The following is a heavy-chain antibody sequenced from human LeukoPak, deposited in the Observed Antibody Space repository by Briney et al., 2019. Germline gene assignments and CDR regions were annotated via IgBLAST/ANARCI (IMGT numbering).Heavy chain of an antibody. Sequence: PGGSLRLSCAASGFSFNFFWMSWVRQAPGKGLEWVANIKEDGTEKHYVASVKGRFTISRDNGKKSLYLEMNRLRGEDTAVYYCARDGDKCRGCAFDIWGQGAMVTVSS. J-gene: IGHJ3*02. CDR3: ARDGDKCRGCAFDI. V-gene: IGHV3-7*01. CDR1: GFSFNFFW. D-gene: IGHD1-26*01. CDR2: IKEDGTEK.